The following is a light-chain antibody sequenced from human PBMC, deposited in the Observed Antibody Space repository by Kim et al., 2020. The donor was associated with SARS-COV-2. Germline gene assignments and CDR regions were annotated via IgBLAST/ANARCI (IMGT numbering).Light chain of an antibody. CDR2: YVS. Sequence: SYELTQPPSLSVAPGKTARITCGGNNIGSKSVHWYQQKPGQAPVLVIYYVSDRPSGIPERFSGSNSGNTATLTISRVEAGDEADYYCQVWDSTSYHVVFG. CDR1: NIGSKS. CDR3: QVWDSTSYHVV. J-gene: IGLJ2*01. V-gene: IGLV3-21*04.